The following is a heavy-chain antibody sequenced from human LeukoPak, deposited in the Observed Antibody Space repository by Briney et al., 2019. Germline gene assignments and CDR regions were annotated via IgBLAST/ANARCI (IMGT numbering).Heavy chain of an antibody. CDR1: GFTFSSHW. CDR2: IKQDGSEK. Sequence: GSLRLSCAASGFTFSSHWMSWVRQAPGKGLEWVANIKQDGSEKYYVDSVKGRFTISRDNAKNSLYLQMNSLRAEDTAVYYCARDQLDYYGSGSFREDVWGQGTTVTVSS. V-gene: IGHV3-7*01. J-gene: IGHJ6*02. CDR3: ARDQLDYYGSGSFREDV. D-gene: IGHD3-10*01.